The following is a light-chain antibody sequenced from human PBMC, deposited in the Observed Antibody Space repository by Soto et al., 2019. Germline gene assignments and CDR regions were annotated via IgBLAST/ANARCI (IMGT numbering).Light chain of an antibody. Sequence: QPPSASGTPGQRVTISCSGSSSNIGSNTVNWYQQLPGTAPKLLIYSNNQRPSGVPDRFSGSKSGTSASLAISGLQSEDEAEYYCAAWDDSLNVVFGGGTQLTV. CDR2: SNN. V-gene: IGLV1-44*01. CDR1: SSNIGSNT. J-gene: IGLJ2*01. CDR3: AAWDDSLNVV.